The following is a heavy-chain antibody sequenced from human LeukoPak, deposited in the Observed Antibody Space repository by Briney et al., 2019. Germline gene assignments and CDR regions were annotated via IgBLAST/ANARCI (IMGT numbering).Heavy chain of an antibody. CDR1: GGSFSAYY. CDR2: INHSGSS. D-gene: IGHD5-18*01. Sequence: PSETLSLTCAVDGGSFSAYYWTWIRQPPGKGLEWIGEINHSGSSNYNSSLRSRVTISVDTSYKQFSLRLSSVTAADTAVYYCAPRWDIEHSYVYGKWFDPWGQGTRVTVSS. CDR3: APRWDIEHSYVYGKWFDP. V-gene: IGHV4-34*01. J-gene: IGHJ5*02.